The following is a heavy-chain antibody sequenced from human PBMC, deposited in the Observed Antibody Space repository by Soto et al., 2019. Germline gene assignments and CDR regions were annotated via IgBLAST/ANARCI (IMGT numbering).Heavy chain of an antibody. CDR2: ILYDGSSK. D-gene: IGHD6-6*01. J-gene: IGHJ4*02. CDR3: PKDRASAARPPTVVY. V-gene: IGHV3-30*18. CDR1: GFTFSSYG. Sequence: QVQLVESGGGVVQPGRSLRLSCEASGFTFSSYGMHWVRQAPGKGLEWVAVILYDGSSKYYADSVKGRCTISRDNSKNPQYWQMTSLRGEAAAVYYCPKDRASAARPPTVVYWCQITLAAASA.